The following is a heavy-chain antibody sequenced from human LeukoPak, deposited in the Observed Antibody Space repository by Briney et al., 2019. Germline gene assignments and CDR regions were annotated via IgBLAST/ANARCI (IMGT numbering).Heavy chain of an antibody. CDR2: ISGSSGST. CDR1: GFTFSSYA. J-gene: IGHJ4*02. V-gene: IGHV3-23*01. Sequence: GGSLRLSCAASGFTFSSYAMSWVRQAPGKGLEWVSAISGSSGSTYYADSAKGRFTISRDNSKNTLYLQMNSLRAEDTAVYYCAKVGPYCGGDCYSVLKGNYFDYWGQGTLVTVSS. D-gene: IGHD2-21*02. CDR3: AKVGPYCGGDCYSVLKGNYFDY.